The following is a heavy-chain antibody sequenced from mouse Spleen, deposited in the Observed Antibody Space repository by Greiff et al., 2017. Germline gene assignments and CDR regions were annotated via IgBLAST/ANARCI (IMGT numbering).Heavy chain of an antibody. D-gene: IGHD4-1*01. CDR1: GYSFTGYY. CDR2: INPSTGGT. V-gene: IGHV1-42*01. J-gene: IGHJ2*01. Sequence: VQLQQSGPELVKPGASVKISCKASGYSFTGYYMNWVKQSPEKSLEWIGEINPSTGGTTYNQKFKAKATLTVDKSSSTAYMQLKSLTSEDSAVYYCARSRDWDPYYFDYWGQGTTLTVSS. CDR3: ARSRDWDPYYFDY.